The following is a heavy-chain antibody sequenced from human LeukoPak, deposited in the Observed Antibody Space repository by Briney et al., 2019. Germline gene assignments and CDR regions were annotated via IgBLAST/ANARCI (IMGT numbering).Heavy chain of an antibody. V-gene: IGHV3-7*01. Sequence: PGGSLRLCCAASGFASSNYWRGWVRHAQGKRLEWVANMNIDGSEKYYADSVKGRFSISRDNARNSVYLQMASLRVEDTAVYYCARDPVEWELLLDYWGQGTLVTVSS. J-gene: IGHJ4*02. D-gene: IGHD1-26*01. CDR2: MNIDGSEK. CDR3: ARDPVEWELLLDY. CDR1: GFASSNYW.